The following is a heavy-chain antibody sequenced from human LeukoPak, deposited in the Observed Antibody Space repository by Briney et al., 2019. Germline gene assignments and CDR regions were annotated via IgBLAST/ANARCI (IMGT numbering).Heavy chain of an antibody. J-gene: IGHJ4*02. D-gene: IGHD2-2*03. Sequence: GSLGPFFSAFGFHLRRYKIDWVRPASGKGREWGLFHSYSSSYIYYADSVKGRFTISRDNAKNSLYLQMNSLRAEDTAVYYCARLHGYCSSTSCYGYFDYWGQGTLVTVSS. CDR1: GFHLRRYK. CDR3: ARLHGYCSSTSCYGYFDY. V-gene: IGHV3-21*01. CDR2: HSYSSSYI.